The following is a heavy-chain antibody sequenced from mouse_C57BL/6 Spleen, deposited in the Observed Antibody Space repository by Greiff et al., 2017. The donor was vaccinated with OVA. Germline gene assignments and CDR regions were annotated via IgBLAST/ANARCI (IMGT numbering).Heavy chain of an antibody. CDR2: ISYDGSN. CDR1: GYSITSGYY. D-gene: IGHD2-4*01. CDR3: ARADYAWYFDV. Sequence: EVQLVESGPGLVKPSQSLSLTCSVTGYSITSGYYWNWIRQFPGNKLEWMGYISYDGSNNYNPSLKNRISITRDTSKNQFFLKLNSVTTEDTATYYCARADYAWYFDVWGTGTTVTVSS. V-gene: IGHV3-6*01. J-gene: IGHJ1*03.